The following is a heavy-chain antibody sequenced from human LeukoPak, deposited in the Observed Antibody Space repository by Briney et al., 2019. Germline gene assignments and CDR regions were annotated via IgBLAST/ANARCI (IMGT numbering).Heavy chain of an antibody. CDR1: GFTFTRHA. V-gene: IGHV3-30*04. Sequence: GGPLRLSCAASGFTFTRHAMHWVRQAPGKGLEWVAVISYDGSNKYNEGSVKGRFTISRDISKNTLYLQMNSLRGEDTAVYYCARDVGYGENYYYYMDVWGTGTTVTVSS. CDR2: ISYDGSNK. D-gene: IGHD4-17*01. CDR3: ARDVGYGENYYYYMDV. J-gene: IGHJ6*03.